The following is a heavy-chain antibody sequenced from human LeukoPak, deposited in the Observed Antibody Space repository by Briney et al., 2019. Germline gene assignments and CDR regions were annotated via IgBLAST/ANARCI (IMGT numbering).Heavy chain of an antibody. CDR1: GGSFSGYY. V-gene: IGHV4-34*01. CDR2: INHSGST. J-gene: IGHJ5*02. CDR3: ARGYPGPGDIVVVRASVFDP. Sequence: SETLSLTCAVYGGSFSGYYWSWIRQLPGKGLEWIGEINHSGSTNYNPSLKSRVTVSVDTSKNQFSLKLSSVTAADTAVYYCARGYPGPGDIVVVRASVFDPWGQGTLVTVSS. D-gene: IGHD2-2*01.